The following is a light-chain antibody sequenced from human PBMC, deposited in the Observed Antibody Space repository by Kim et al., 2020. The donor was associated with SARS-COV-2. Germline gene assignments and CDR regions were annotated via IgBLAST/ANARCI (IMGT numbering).Light chain of an antibody. CDR2: YDS. V-gene: IGLV3-21*04. Sequence: YELTQPPSVSVAPGKTARITCGGNNIGSKSVHWYQQKPGQAPVLVIYYDSDRPSGIPERFSGSNSGNTATLAISRVEAGDEADYYCQVWDSSSDHVVFGGGTQLTVL. CDR1: NIGSKS. J-gene: IGLJ2*01. CDR3: QVWDSSSDHVV.